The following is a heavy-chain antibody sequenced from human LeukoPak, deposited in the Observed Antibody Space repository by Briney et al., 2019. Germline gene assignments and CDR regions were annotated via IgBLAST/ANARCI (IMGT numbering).Heavy chain of an antibody. V-gene: IGHV3-33*01. D-gene: IGHD3-22*01. CDR3: ARAVCDSSAYCLFDY. J-gene: IGHJ4*02. Sequence: LAGGSLRLSCAASGFTFSGYGMHWVRQAPGKGLEWVAVIWYDGSNKYYADPVKGRFTIARDNSKYTLYLQMNSLRAEDTAVYYCARAVCDSSAYCLFDYWGQGTLVTVSS. CDR2: IWYDGSNK. CDR1: GFTFSGYG.